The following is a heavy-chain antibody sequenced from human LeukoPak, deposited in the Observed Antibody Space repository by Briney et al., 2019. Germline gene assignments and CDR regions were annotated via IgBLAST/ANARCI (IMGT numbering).Heavy chain of an antibody. V-gene: IGHV3-74*01. CDR3: AREQSGNWFDP. J-gene: IGHJ5*02. D-gene: IGHD4-11*01. CDR2: IDPDGTTT. Sequence: PGGSLRLACEASGFTLRNYWMHWVRQVPGEGLVWVSRIDPDGTTTNYADSVKGRFTISRDNAKNTLYLQMNSLRAEDTAVYYCAREQSGNWFDPWGQGTLVTVSS. CDR1: GFTLRNYW.